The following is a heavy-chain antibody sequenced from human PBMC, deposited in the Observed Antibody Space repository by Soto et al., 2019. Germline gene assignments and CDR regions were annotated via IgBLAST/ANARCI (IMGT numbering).Heavy chain of an antibody. J-gene: IGHJ5*02. CDR3: ARGVRSSGWLNWFDP. CDR1: GYMFTTYD. V-gene: IGHV1-2*02. CDR2: INPNSGGT. D-gene: IGHD6-19*01. Sequence: ASVKVSCKASGYMFTTYDIMWVRQAPGQGLEWMGWINPNSGGTNYAQKFQGRVTMTRDTSISTAYMELSRLRSDDTAVYYCARGVRSSGWLNWFDPWGQGTLVTVSS.